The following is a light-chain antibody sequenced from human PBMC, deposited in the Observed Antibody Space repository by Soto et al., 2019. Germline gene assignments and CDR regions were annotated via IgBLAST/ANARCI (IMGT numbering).Light chain of an antibody. CDR1: RSISTW. Sequence: DIQMTQSPSTLSASVGDRVTLTCRASRSISTWLAWYQQKPGKAPKLLIYKASSLESGVPSRFSGSGSGTAFTLTISSLQPDEFAIYYCQHYNSYSWTFGQGTRVEIK. CDR2: KAS. J-gene: IGKJ1*01. CDR3: QHYNSYSWT. V-gene: IGKV1-5*03.